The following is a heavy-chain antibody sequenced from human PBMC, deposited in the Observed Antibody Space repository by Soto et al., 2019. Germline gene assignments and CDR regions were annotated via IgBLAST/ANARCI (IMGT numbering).Heavy chain of an antibody. CDR1: GFTLSSYN. CDR2: ITTTSSYI. CDR3: ARAYCRANSCYRTFDY. V-gene: IGHV3-21*01. J-gene: IGHJ4*02. D-gene: IGHD2-15*01. Sequence: TGGSLRLSCVASGFTLSSYNMNWVRQAPGKGLEWVSSITTTSSYIYYADSVKGRFTISRDNARNSLSLQMSSLRAEDTAVYYCARAYCRANSCYRTFDYWGPGTLVTVSS.